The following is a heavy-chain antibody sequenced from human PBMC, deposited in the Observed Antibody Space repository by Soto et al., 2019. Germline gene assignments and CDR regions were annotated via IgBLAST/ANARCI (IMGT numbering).Heavy chain of an antibody. Sequence: ASVKVSCKASGYTFTSYGISWVRQAPGQGLEWMGWISAYNGNTNYAQKLQGRVTMTTDTSTSTAYMELRSLRSDDTAVYYCARGPVGYCSSTSCYNVDYWGQGTLVTVSS. D-gene: IGHD2-2*02. CDR2: ISAYNGNT. J-gene: IGHJ4*02. CDR3: ARGPVGYCSSTSCYNVDY. CDR1: GYTFTSYG. V-gene: IGHV1-18*01.